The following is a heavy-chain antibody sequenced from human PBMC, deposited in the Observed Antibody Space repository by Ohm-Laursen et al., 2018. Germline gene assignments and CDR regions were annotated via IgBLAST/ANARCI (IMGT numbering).Heavy chain of an antibody. CDR3: ARVSVSSGWTFDS. V-gene: IGHV4-59*12. CDR1: GGSISDYY. Sequence: SDTLSLTCTVSGGSISDYYWSWIRQPPGKGLEWIGYIFYSGSINYNPSLKSRVTISVDTSKKQFSLKLSSVTAADTAVYYCARVSVSSGWTFDSWGQGTLVTVSS. J-gene: IGHJ4*02. CDR2: IFYSGSI. D-gene: IGHD6-19*01.